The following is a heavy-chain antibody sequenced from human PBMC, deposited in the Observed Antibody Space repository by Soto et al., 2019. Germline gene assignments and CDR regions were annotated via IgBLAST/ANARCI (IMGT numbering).Heavy chain of an antibody. J-gene: IGHJ6*02. V-gene: IGHV1-69*01. Sequence: GVLVKVCCKASVGVLSRYAGSWGGRTAGKGLEWMRGIITIFDTTNYAHKLQGRVTITADESTSTAYMELSSLRAEDTAVYYCERPITVAATYNYGMDVWGQGTTVTVSS. CDR2: IITIFDTT. D-gene: IGHD6-19*01. CDR3: ERPITVAATYNYGMDV. CDR1: VGVLSRYA.